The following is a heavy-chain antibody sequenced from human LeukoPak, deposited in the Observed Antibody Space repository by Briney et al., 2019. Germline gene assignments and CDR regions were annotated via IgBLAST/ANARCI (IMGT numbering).Heavy chain of an antibody. CDR2: IYYSGST. CDR1: GGSISSYY. J-gene: IGHJ6*02. D-gene: IGHD6-6*01. CDR3: ARGFSVISSSLTGYYYGMDV. V-gene: IGHV4-59*01. Sequence: SETLSLTCTVSGGSISSYYWSWTRQPPGKGLEWIGYIYYSGSTNYNPSLKSRVTISVDTSKNQFSLKLSSVTAADTAVYYCARGFSVISSSLTGYYYGMDVWGQGTTVTVSS.